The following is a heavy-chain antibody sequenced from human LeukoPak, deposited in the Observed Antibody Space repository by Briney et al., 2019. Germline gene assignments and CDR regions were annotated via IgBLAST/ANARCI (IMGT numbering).Heavy chain of an antibody. CDR1: GYTFTGYY. J-gene: IGHJ6*03. CDR3: ARVHDILTGYSDYYYMDV. Sequence: ASVKVSCKASGYTFTGYYMHWVRQAPGQGLEWMGWINPNTGGTNYAQKFQGRVTITADKSTSTAYMELSSLRSEDTAVYYCARVHDILTGYSDYYYMDVWGKGTTVTVSS. CDR2: INPNTGGT. V-gene: IGHV1-2*02. D-gene: IGHD3-9*01.